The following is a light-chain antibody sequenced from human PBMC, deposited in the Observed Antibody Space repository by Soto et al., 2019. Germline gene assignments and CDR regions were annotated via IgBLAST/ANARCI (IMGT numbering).Light chain of an antibody. J-gene: IGKJ1*01. CDR1: QSISSW. V-gene: IGKV1-5*01. CDR3: QQYNSYWT. CDR2: DAS. Sequence: DIQMTQSPSTLSASVVYRVSITCRASQSISSWLAWYQQKPGKAPNLLIYDASNLESGVPSRFSGSGSGTDFTLTISSLQPDDSATYYCQQYNSYWTFGQGTKVE.